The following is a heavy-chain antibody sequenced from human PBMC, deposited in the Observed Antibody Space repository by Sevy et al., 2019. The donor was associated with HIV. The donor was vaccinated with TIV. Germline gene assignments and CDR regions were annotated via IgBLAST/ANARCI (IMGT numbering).Heavy chain of an antibody. D-gene: IGHD2-15*01. J-gene: IGHJ5*02. CDR2: FDPEDAEP. CDR3: TAVGLGYYSGCSYYLRDWFDP. CDR1: GYSLNKLS. V-gene: IGHV1-24*01. Sequence: APVKVSCKVSGYSLNKLSIHWVRQAPGKGLEWMGTFDPEDAEPMYPQTLQGRVTMTEDTSTETAHMELISLTSEDTAIYYCTAVGLGYYSGCSYYLRDWFDPWGQGTLVTVS.